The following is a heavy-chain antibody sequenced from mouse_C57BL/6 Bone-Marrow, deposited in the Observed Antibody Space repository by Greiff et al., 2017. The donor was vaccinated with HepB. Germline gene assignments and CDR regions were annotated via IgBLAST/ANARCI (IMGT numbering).Heavy chain of an antibody. J-gene: IGHJ4*01. D-gene: IGHD2-3*01. CDR1: GFTFSDYG. Sequence: EVKLMESGGGLVQPGGSLKLSCAASGFTFSDYGMAWVRQAPRKGPEWVAFISNLAYSIYYADTVTGRFTISRENDKNTLYLEMSSLRSEDTAMYYCARRGDGYPYYAMDYWGQGTSVTVSS. CDR3: ARRGDGYPYYAMDY. CDR2: ISNLAYSI. V-gene: IGHV5-15*01.